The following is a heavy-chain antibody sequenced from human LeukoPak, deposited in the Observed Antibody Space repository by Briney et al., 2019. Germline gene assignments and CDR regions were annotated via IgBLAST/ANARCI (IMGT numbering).Heavy chain of an antibody. J-gene: IGHJ6*02. CDR3: ARGPVEMATTHYYYYGMDV. CDR2: ICAYTGNT. V-gene: IGHV1-18*01. Sequence: ASLKVSCKASRYTFTSYGLCWVRQAPGQGLEWMGWICAYTGNTNYPPKLQGRVTMTTDTSTSTPYMQLRSLRSDDTAVYYCARGPVEMATTHYYYYGMDVWGQGTTVTVSS. CDR1: RYTFTSYG. D-gene: IGHD5-24*01.